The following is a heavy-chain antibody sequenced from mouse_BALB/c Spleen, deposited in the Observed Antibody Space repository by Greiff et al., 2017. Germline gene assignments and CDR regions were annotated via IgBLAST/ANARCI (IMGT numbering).Heavy chain of an antibody. D-gene: IGHD1-2*01. CDR1: GFTFSSYT. V-gene: IGHV5-12-2*01. J-gene: IGHJ4*01. CDR3: ARPHGFAYAMDY. Sequence: EVQGVESGGGLVQPGGSLKLSCAASGFTFSSYTMSWVRQTPEKRLEWVAYISNGGGSTYYPDTVKGRFTISRDNAKNTLYLQMSSLKSEDTAMYYCARPHGFAYAMDYWGQGTSVTVSS. CDR2: ISNGGGST.